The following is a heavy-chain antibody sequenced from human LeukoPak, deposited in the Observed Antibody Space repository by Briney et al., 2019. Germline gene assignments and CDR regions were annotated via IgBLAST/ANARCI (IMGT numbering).Heavy chain of an antibody. V-gene: IGHV4-31*03. CDR3: ARDAVEMPTFLVGYFDY. J-gene: IGHJ4*02. Sequence: SETLSLTCTVSGGSISSGGYYWSWIRQHPGKGLEWIGYIYYSGSTYYNPSLKSRVTISVDTSKNQFSLRLSSVTAADTAVYYCARDAVEMPTFLVGYFDYWGQGTLVTVSS. CDR1: GGSISSGGYY. D-gene: IGHD5-24*01. CDR2: IYYSGST.